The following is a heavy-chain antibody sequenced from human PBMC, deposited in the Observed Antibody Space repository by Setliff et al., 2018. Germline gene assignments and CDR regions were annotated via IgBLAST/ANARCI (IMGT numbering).Heavy chain of an antibody. CDR2: IYTSGRT. D-gene: IGHD6-6*01. CDR1: GASISSYY. V-gene: IGHV4-4*07. J-gene: IGHJ4*02. Sequence: PSETLSLTCTVSGASISSYYWSWIRQPAGKGLEWIGRIYTSGRTNYHPSLRSRVTISVDTSKNQFSLKVTSVTAADTSVYFCARGRNVAARLLDSWGQGTLVTVSS. CDR3: ARGRNVAARLLDS.